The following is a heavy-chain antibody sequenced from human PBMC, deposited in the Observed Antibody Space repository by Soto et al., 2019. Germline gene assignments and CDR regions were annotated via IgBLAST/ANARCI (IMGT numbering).Heavy chain of an antibody. V-gene: IGHV3-15*01. J-gene: IGHJ4*02. CDR1: GFTFTYAW. Sequence: EVQLVESGGGLVKPGGSLRLSCTASGFTFTYAWMSWVRQAPGKGLEWVGRIKRRTDGGTTDYAEPVKGRFTISRDDSKSTLYLQMNSLKTEDTAVYYCISKGTYTNKWDWGQGSLVTVSS. CDR3: ISKGTYTNKWD. D-gene: IGHD1-26*01. CDR2: IKRRTDGGTT.